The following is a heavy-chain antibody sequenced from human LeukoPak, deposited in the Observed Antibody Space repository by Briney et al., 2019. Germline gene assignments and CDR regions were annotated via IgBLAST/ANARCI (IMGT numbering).Heavy chain of an antibody. CDR3: AKDKATLLTRFDY. J-gene: IGHJ4*02. V-gene: IGHV3-23*01. CDR1: GFTFSSYA. Sequence: GGSLRLSCAASGFTFSSYAMSWVRQAPGKGLEWVSTISGSGGSTYYADSVMGRFTISRGNSKNTLFLQMTSLRAEDTAVYYCAKDKATLLTRFDYWGQGTLVTVSS. D-gene: IGHD3-16*01. CDR2: ISGSGGST.